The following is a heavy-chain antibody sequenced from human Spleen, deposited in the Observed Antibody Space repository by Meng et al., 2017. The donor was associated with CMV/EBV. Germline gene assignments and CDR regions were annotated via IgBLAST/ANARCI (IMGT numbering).Heavy chain of an antibody. CDR2: ISSSSTYI. J-gene: IGHJ4*02. CDR1: GFTFSSFG. CDR3: ARGYSDSDY. D-gene: IGHD5-18*01. V-gene: IGHV3-21*01. Sequence: GGSLRLSCAASGFTFSSFGMNWVRQAPGKGLEWVGSISSSSTYIYYPDSVKGRFTISRDNAKNSLYLQMNSLRAEDTAVYYCARGYSDSDYWGQGTLVTVSS.